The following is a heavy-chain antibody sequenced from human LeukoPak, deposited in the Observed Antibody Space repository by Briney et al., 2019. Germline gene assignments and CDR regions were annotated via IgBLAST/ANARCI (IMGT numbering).Heavy chain of an antibody. CDR1: GYTFTSYG. V-gene: IGHV1-18*01. CDR3: ARAPPWGSYWMGAHAGVVDY. Sequence: ASVKVSCKASGYTFTSYGISWVRQAPGQGLEWMGWISAYNGNTNYAQKLQGRVTMTTDTSTSTAYMELRSLRSDDTAVYYCARAPPWGSYWMGAHAGVVDYWGQGTLVTVSS. J-gene: IGHJ4*02. CDR2: ISAYNGNT. D-gene: IGHD3-16*01.